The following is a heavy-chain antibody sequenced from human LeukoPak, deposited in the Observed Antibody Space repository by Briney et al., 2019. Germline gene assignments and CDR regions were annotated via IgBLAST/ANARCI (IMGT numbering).Heavy chain of an antibody. Sequence: ASVKVSCKASGYTFTNFGISWVRQAPGQGLEWMGWISAYNGNTNYAQRLQGRVTMTTDTSTSTSYMELRSLRSDDTAVYYCARDRDYGDYNTQDLFVYWGQGTLVTVSS. D-gene: IGHD4-17*01. J-gene: IGHJ4*02. CDR3: ARDRDYGDYNTQDLFVY. V-gene: IGHV1-18*01. CDR2: ISAYNGNT. CDR1: GYTFTNFG.